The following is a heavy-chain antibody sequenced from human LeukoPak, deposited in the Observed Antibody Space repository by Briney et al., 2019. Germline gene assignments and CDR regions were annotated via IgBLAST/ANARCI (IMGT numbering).Heavy chain of an antibody. J-gene: IGHJ4*02. D-gene: IGHD5-18*01. Sequence: ASVKVSCKASEYSFTSYYTRWVRQAPGQGLEWMGIINPSGGSTSYAQKFQGRVTKTRDTSTSTVYMELSSLRSEDTAVYYCARGSWIQPFGYWGQGTLVTVSS. V-gene: IGHV1-46*01. CDR1: EYSFTSYY. CDR3: ARGSWIQPFGY. CDR2: INPSGGST.